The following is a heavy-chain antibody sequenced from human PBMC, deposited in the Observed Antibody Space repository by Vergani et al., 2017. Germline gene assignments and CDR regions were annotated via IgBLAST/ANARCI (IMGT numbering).Heavy chain of an antibody. CDR3: ARPRVEQWLVGGYYYGMDV. CDR2: IYPGDSDT. CDR1: GYSFTSYW. V-gene: IGHV5-51*03. D-gene: IGHD6-19*01. Sequence: EVQLVQSGAEVKKPGESLKISCKGSGYSFTSYWIGWVRQMPGKGLEWMGIIYPGDSDTRYSPSFQGQVTISADKSISTAYLQWSSLKASDTAMYYCARPRVEQWLVGGYYYGMDVWGQGTTVTVSS. J-gene: IGHJ6*02.